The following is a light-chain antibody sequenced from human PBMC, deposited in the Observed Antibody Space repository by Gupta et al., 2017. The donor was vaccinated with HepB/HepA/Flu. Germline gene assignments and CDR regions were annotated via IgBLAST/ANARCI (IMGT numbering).Light chain of an antibody. CDR3: QQYNSSPLT. CDR2: KAS. Sequence: DMQMTQSPSTLSASVGDRVTITCRASQSIGRWLAWYQQKPGKAPKLLFYKASRLESGVPSRFSGSGSGTEFTLTISSLQPDDFATYYCQQYNSSPLTFGRGTKVEIK. J-gene: IGKJ4*01. CDR1: QSIGRW. V-gene: IGKV1-5*03.